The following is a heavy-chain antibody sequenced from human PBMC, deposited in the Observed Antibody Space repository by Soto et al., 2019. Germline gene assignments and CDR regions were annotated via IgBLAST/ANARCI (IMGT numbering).Heavy chain of an antibody. CDR2: IYYSGST. Sequence: TLSLTCTVSGGSISSGGYYWSWIRQHPGKGLEWIGYIYYSGSTYYNPSLKSRVTISVDTSKNQFSLKLSSVTAADTAVYYCAANPDDYIWGSYRYRPYWGQGTLVTVSS. J-gene: IGHJ4*02. D-gene: IGHD3-16*02. CDR3: AANPDDYIWGSYRYRPY. CDR1: GGSISSGGYY. V-gene: IGHV4-31*03.